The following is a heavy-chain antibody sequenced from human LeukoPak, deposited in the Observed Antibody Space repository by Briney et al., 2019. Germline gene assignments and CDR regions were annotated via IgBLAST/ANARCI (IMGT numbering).Heavy chain of an antibody. V-gene: IGHV3-23*01. CDR2: ISGSGGST. J-gene: IGHJ4*02. CDR3: AKGRIYGDYGGY. D-gene: IGHD4-17*01. CDR1: GFTFSSYA. Sequence: GGSLRLSCAASGFTFSSYAMSWVRQAPGKGLEWVSAISGSGGSTYYADSVKGRFTISRDNSKNTMYLQMNSLRAEDTAVYYCAKGRIYGDYGGYWGQGTLVTVSS.